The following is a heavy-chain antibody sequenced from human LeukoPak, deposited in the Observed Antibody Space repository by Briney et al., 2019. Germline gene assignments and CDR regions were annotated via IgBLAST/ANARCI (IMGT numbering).Heavy chain of an antibody. Sequence: GGSLRLSCAASGFTSSSYGMHWVRQAPGKGLEWVSYISSSSSTIYYADSVKGRFTISRDNAKNSLYLQMNSLRAEDTAVYYCANEGPNFDYWGQGTLVTVSS. CDR1: GFTSSSYG. J-gene: IGHJ4*02. V-gene: IGHV3-48*01. CDR3: ANEGPNFDY. D-gene: IGHD2-8*01. CDR2: ISSSSSTI.